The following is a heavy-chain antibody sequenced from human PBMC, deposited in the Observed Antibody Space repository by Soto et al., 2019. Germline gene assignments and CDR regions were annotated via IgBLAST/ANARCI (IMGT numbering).Heavy chain of an antibody. Sequence: GGSLRLSCTASGFTFGDYAMSWFRQAPGKGLEWVGFIRSKAYGGTTEYAASVKGRFTISRDDSKSIAYLQMNSLKTEDTAVYYCTSAHPTPYDFWSGPFDYWGQGTLVTVSS. CDR1: GFTFGDYA. J-gene: IGHJ4*02. D-gene: IGHD3-3*01. V-gene: IGHV3-49*03. CDR2: IRSKAYGGTT. CDR3: TSAHPTPYDFWSGPFDY.